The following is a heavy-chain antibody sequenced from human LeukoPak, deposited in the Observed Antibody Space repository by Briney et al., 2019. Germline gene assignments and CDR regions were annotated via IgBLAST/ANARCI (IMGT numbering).Heavy chain of an antibody. CDR3: ARGVVPAANYYYYYMDV. V-gene: IGHV1-69*06. CDR2: IIPIFGTA. J-gene: IGHJ6*03. CDR1: GGTFSSYA. D-gene: IGHD2-2*01. Sequence: GASVKVSCDASGGTFSSYAISWVRQAPGQGLEWMGGIIPIFGTANYAQKFQGRVTITADKSTSTAYMELSSLRSEDTAVYYCARGVVPAANYYYYYMDVWGKGTTVTVSS.